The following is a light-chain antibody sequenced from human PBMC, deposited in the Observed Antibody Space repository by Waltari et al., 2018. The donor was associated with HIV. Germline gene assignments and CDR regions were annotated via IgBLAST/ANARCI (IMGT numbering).Light chain of an antibody. V-gene: IGLV2-14*01. CDR3: SSYTSSRTWV. CDR1: RSDVGGYNY. J-gene: IGLJ3*02. Sequence: QSALTQPASVSGSPGQSITIPCPGTRSDVGGYNYVSWYQHHPGKAPKLVIYEVSNRPSGVSNRFSGFKSANTASLTISGLQAEDEGDYYCSSYTSSRTWVFGGGTKLTVL. CDR2: EVS.